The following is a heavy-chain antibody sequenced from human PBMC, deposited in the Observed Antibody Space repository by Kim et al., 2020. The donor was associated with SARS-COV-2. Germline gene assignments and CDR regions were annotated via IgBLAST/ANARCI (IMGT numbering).Heavy chain of an antibody. D-gene: IGHD4-4*01. CDR3: AREDYSNYAVGSNWFDP. CDR1: GFTFSSYG. Sequence: GGSLRLSCAASGFTFSSYGMHWVRQAPGKGLEWVAVIWYDGSNKYYADSVKGRFTISRDNSKNTLYLQMNSLRAEDTAVYYCAREDYSNYAVGSNWFDPWGQGTLVTVSS. CDR2: IWYDGSNK. J-gene: IGHJ5*02. V-gene: IGHV3-33*01.